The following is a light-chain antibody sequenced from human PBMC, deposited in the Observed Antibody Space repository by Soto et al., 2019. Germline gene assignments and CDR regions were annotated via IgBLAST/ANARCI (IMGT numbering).Light chain of an antibody. V-gene: IGLV2-23*01. CDR3: CSYAGSSTLV. J-gene: IGLJ3*02. CDR1: SSDIGSYNL. Sequence: QSALTQPASVSGSPGQSTTISCTGTSSDIGSYNLVSWYQQYPGTAPKLMIYDGSKRPSGVSNRFSGSKSGNTASLTISRLQAEDEADYYCCSYAGSSTLVFGGGTKVTVL. CDR2: DGS.